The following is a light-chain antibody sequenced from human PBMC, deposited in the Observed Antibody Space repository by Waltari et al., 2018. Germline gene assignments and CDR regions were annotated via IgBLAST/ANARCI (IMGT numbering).Light chain of an antibody. Sequence: CYQQNPGKSPKHMIYGANKRPSGVSNRFSGSKAGNTASLTISELQAEDEADYYCYSYAGSGTWVFGGGTKLTVL. V-gene: IGLV2-23*01. CDR2: GAN. CDR3: YSYAGSGTWV. J-gene: IGLJ3*02.